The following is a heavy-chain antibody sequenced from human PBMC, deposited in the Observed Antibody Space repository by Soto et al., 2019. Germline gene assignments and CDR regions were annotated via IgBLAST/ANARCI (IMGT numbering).Heavy chain of an antibody. D-gene: IGHD3-10*01. CDR2: IYHGGST. J-gene: IGHJ5*02. V-gene: IGHV4-30-2*01. CDR3: AREQLGGNWFDP. Sequence: QLQLQESGSGLVRPSQTLSLTCAVSGGSISSGGYSWNWIRQPPGKGLEWIGYIYHGGSTLYNPTISTRATMTVEKTKYQFSLKLRSVLAADTAVYYGAREQLGGNWFDPWGQGTLVTVSS. CDR1: GGSISSGGYS.